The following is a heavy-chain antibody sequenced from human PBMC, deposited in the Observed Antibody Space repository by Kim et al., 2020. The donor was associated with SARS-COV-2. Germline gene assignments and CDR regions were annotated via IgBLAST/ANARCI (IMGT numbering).Heavy chain of an antibody. J-gene: IGHJ4*02. V-gene: IGHV3-11*03. Sequence: YADYVKGRFTISRDNAGNSLYLQMNTLRAEDTAVYYCARRGTSWYSQIDYWGQGTLVTVSS. CDR3: ARRGTSWYSQIDY. D-gene: IGHD6-13*01.